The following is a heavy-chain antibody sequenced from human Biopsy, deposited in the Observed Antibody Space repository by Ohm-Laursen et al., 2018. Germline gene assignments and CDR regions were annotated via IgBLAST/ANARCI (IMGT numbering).Heavy chain of an antibody. CDR1: GFTFNRSA. J-gene: IGHJ4*02. V-gene: IGHV1-58*02. CDR2: IVVGGGNT. CDR3: ASRPNCGGDCSSGFDY. Sequence: SVKASCKASGFTFNRSAMQWVRQARGRRLEWIGWIVVGGGNTNYAQKFQERFTITRDMSTSTAYMGLSSLRSEDPAVYYWASRPNCGGDCSSGFDYWGQGTLVTVSS. D-gene: IGHD2-21*02.